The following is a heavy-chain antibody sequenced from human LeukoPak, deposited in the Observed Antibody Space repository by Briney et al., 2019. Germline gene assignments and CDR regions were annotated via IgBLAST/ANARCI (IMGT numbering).Heavy chain of an antibody. D-gene: IGHD3-22*01. J-gene: IGHJ3*01. CDR2: ISGSGMLT. V-gene: IGHV3-23*01. CDR1: GFSFGSYA. Sequence: PGGSLRLSCATSGFSFGSYAMSWVRQAPGKGLEWVSSISGSGMLTYYADSVKGRFTISRDNSKNTLYLQMSSLRAEDTATFYCAKYYYDSGGRGNDAFAVWGQGTLVTVSS. CDR3: AKYYYDSGGRGNDAFAV.